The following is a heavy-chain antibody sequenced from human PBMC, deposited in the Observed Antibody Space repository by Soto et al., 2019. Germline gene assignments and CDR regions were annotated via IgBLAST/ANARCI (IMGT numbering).Heavy chain of an antibody. J-gene: IGHJ4*02. CDR2: ISGSGGST. CDR1: GFTFSSYA. V-gene: IGHV3-23*01. Sequence: GGSLRLSCAASGFTFSSYAMSWVRQAPGKGLEWVSAISGSGGSTYYADSVKGRFTISRDNSKNTLYLQMNSLRAEDTAVYYCANDSWPQGGEFADFDYWGQGTLVTVSS. CDR3: ANDSWPQGGEFADFDY. D-gene: IGHD3-16*01.